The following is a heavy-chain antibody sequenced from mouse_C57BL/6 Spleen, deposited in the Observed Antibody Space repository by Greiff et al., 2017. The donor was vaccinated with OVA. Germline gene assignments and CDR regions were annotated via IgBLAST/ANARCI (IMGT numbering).Heavy chain of an antibody. Sequence: VQGVESGPGLVQPSQSLSITCTVSGFSLTSYGVHWVRQSPGKGLEWLGVIWSGGSTDYNAAFISRLSISKDNSKSQVFFKMNSLQADDTAIYYCASNSNYYFAYWGQGTLVTVSA. CDR2: IWSGGST. CDR3: ASNSNYYFAY. J-gene: IGHJ3*01. CDR1: GFSLTSYG. D-gene: IGHD2-5*01. V-gene: IGHV2-2*01.